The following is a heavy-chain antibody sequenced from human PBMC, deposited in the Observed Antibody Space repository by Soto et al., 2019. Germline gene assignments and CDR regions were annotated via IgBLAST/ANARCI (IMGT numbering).Heavy chain of an antibody. D-gene: IGHD3-3*01. CDR1: GFTFSSYA. V-gene: IGHV3-30-3*01. CDR2: ISYDGSNK. CDR3: ARTFFGVVLTAPDY. Sequence: GSLRLSCAASGFTFSSYAMHWVRQAPGKGLEWVAVISYDGSNKYYADSVKGRFTISRDNSKNTLYLQMNSLRAEDTAVYYCARTFFGVVLTAPDYWGQGTLVTVSS. J-gene: IGHJ4*02.